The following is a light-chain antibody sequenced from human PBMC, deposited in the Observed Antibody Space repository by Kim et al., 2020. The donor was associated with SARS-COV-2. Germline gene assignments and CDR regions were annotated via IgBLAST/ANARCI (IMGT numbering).Light chain of an antibody. CDR2: RAS. V-gene: IGKV3-20*01. Sequence: SPEEGATLPSRASRPMSSPYLAWYPQSHGQAPRLLISRASPRATGVPDRFSGSGSGTDFTLTISRVEPEDSAMYYCQQYDSPPVTFGPGTKVDIK. J-gene: IGKJ3*01. CDR1: RPMSSPY. CDR3: QQYDSPPVT.